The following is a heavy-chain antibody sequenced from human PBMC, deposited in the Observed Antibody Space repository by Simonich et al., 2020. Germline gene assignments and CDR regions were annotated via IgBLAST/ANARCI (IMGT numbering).Heavy chain of an antibody. Sequence: QVQLVQSGAEVKKPGASVKVSCKASGYTFTGYYMHWVRQAPGQGLEWMGWINPNRCGTNDAQQFQGRVTMTRDTSISTAYMELSRLRSDDTAVYYCASGWDWGFSHMSDYWGQGTLVTVSS. V-gene: IGHV1-2*02. D-gene: IGHD7-27*01. CDR2: INPNRCGT. CDR3: ASGWDWGFSHMSDY. J-gene: IGHJ4*02. CDR1: GYTFTGYY.